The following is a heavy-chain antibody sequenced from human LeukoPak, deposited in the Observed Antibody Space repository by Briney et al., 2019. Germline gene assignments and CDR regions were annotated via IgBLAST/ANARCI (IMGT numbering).Heavy chain of an antibody. CDR3: ARDPYGSGSYYNLSDQTDY. CDR2: INPNSGGT. V-gene: IGHV1-2*02. J-gene: IGHJ4*02. Sequence: ASVKVSCKASGYTFTGYYMHWVRQAPGQGLEWMGWINPNSGGTNYAQKFQGRVTMTRDTSISTAYMELSRLRSDDTAVYYRARDPYGSGSYYNLSDQTDYWGQGTLVTVSS. D-gene: IGHD3-10*01. CDR1: GYTFTGYY.